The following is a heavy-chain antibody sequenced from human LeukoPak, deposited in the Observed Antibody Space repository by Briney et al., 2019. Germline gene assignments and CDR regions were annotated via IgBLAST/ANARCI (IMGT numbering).Heavy chain of an antibody. J-gene: IGHJ4*02. D-gene: IGHD3-3*01. CDR2: ISGSGGST. CDR1: GFTFSSYA. CDR3: AKDGITIFGVVSFYYFDY. Sequence: PGGSLRLSCAASGFTFSSYAMSWVRQAPGKGLEWVSAISGSGGSTYYADSVKGRFTISRDNSKNTLYLQMNSLRTEDTAVYYCAKDGITIFGVVSFYYFDYWGQGTLVTVSS. V-gene: IGHV3-23*01.